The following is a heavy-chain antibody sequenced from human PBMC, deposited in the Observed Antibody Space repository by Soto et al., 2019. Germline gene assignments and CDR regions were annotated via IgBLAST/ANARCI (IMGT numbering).Heavy chain of an antibody. CDR2: IIPLLDIT. V-gene: IGHV1-69*08. D-gene: IGHD5-12*01. CDR3: VRDSPIGSTYSGYDGIDY. J-gene: IGHJ4*02. Sequence: QVQLVQSGAEVKKPGSSVKVSCKASGGTFSNDIITWVRQAPGQGLEWMGRIIPLLDITNYAQKFQGRVTLTAXKPTXTXDMELNSLRSEDTAVYYCVRDSPIGSTYSGYDGIDYWGQGTLVTVSS. CDR1: GGTFSNDI.